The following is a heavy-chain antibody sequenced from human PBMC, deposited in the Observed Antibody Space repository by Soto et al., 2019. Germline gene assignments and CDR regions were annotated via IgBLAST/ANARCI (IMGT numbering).Heavy chain of an antibody. CDR3: ARDPGFYGMDV. CDR2: ISSSSSYI. J-gene: IGHJ6*02. CDR1: GFTFSSYS. D-gene: IGHD3-3*01. V-gene: IGHV3-21*01. Sequence: EVQLVESGGGLVKPGGSLRLSCAASGFTFSSYSMNWVRQAPGKGLEWVSSISSSSSYIYYADSVKGRFTISRDNAKNSVYLQMNSLRAEDTAVYYCARDPGFYGMDVWGQGTTVTVSS.